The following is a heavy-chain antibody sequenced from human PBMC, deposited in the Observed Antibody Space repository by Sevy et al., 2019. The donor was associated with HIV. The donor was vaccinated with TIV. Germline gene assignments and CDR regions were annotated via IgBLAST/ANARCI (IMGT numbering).Heavy chain of an antibody. V-gene: IGHV3-30*18. Sequence: GGSLRLSCAASGFTFSSYGMQWGRQAPGKGLEWVAVISYDGRVKYYEDSVNGRFTISRANSENTLYLQMNSLRPEDTAMYYCVKETLASRLITSGNHGFDYWGQEPWSPSPQ. CDR3: VKETLASRLITSGNHGFDY. CDR2: ISYDGRVK. J-gene: IGHJ4*01. CDR1: GFTFSSYG. D-gene: IGHD6-6*01.